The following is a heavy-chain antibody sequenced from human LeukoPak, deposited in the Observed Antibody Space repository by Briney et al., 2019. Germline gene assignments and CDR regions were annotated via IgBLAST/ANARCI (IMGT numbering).Heavy chain of an antibody. CDR3: ARPYYDFWSGYYRPYVAFDI. CDR2: INPNSGGT. CDR1: GYTFTGYY. D-gene: IGHD3-3*01. Sequence: ASVKVSCKASGYTFTGYYMHWVRQAPGQGLEWMGWINPNSGGTNYAQKFQGRVTMTRDTSISTAYMELSRLRSDDTAVYYCARPYYDFWSGYYRPYVAFDIWGQGTMVTVSS. V-gene: IGHV1-2*02. J-gene: IGHJ3*02.